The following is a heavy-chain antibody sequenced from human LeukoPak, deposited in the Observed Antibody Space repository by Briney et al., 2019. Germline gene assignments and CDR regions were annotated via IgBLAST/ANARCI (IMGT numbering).Heavy chain of an antibody. CDR2: ISSSGSTI. D-gene: IGHD7-27*01. CDR3: ARDLAWGAFDY. CDR1: GFTFSDYY. J-gene: IGHJ4*02. V-gene: IGHV3-11*01. Sequence: GGSLRLSCAASGFTFSDYYMSRIRQAPGKGLEWVSYISSSGSTIYYADSVKGRFTISRDNAKNSLYLQMNSLRAEDTAVYYCARDLAWGAFDYWGQGTLVTVSS.